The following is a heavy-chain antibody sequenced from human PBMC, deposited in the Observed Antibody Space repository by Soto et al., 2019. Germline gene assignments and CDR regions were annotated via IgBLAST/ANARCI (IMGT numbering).Heavy chain of an antibody. Sequence: SVKVSCKASGGTFSSYAISWVRQAPGQGLEWMGGIIPIFGTANYAQKFQGRVTITADKSTSTAYMELSSLRSEDTAVYYCARDRGRYSSGWYRHYYYYGMDVWGQGTTVTVSS. J-gene: IGHJ6*02. CDR3: ARDRGRYSSGWYRHYYYYGMDV. V-gene: IGHV1-69*06. CDR1: GGTFSSYA. CDR2: IIPIFGTA. D-gene: IGHD6-19*01.